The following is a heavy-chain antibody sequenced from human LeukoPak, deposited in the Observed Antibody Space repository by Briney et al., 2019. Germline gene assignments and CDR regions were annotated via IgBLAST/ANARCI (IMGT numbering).Heavy chain of an antibody. CDR2: MNPNSGNT. J-gene: IGHJ6*03. V-gene: IGHV1-8*01. CDR1: GYTFTSYD. Sequence: ASVKVSCKASGYTFTSYDINWVRQAPGQGLEWMGWMNPNSGNTGYAQKFQGRVTMTRNASLSTAYMDLSSLRSDDTAVYYCAREVVTATYYYYYYYMDVWGKGTTVTVSS. CDR3: AREVVTATYYYYYYYMDV. D-gene: IGHD2-21*02.